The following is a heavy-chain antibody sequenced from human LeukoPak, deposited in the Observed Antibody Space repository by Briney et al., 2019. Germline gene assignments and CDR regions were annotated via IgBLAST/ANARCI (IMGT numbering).Heavy chain of an antibody. J-gene: IGHJ4*02. D-gene: IGHD3-22*01. V-gene: IGHV3-23*01. CDR3: AKEPYSSGYSTFDY. Sequence: GGPLRLSCAASGFTFSHYAMTWVRQAPGKGLEWVSGISGGGDNTFYADSVKGRFTISRDNSKNTLYLQMNSLRAEDTALYYCAKEPYSSGYSTFDYWGQGTLVTVSS. CDR1: GFTFSHYA. CDR2: ISGGGDNT.